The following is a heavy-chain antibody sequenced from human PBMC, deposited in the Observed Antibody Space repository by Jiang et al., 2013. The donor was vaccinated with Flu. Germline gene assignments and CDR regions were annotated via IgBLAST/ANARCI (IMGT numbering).Heavy chain of an antibody. CDR3: ARVVGSPSYYYGMDV. Sequence: VQLVESGGGLVQPGGSLRLSCAASGFTFSSYSMNWVRQAPGKGLEWVSYISSSSSTIYYADSVKGRFTISRDSAKNSLYLQMNSLRDEDTAVYYCARVVGSPSYYYGMDVWGQGTTVTVSS. J-gene: IGHJ6*02. V-gene: IGHV3-48*02. CDR2: ISSSSSTI. D-gene: IGHD6-25*01. CDR1: GFTFSSYS.